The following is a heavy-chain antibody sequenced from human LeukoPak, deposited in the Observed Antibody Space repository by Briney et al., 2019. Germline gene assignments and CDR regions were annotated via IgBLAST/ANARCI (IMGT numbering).Heavy chain of an antibody. V-gene: IGHV4-59*12. D-gene: IGHD6-13*01. CDR1: GGSINNYY. Sequence: PSETLSLTCTVSGGSINNYYWSWIRQPPGKGQEWIGYIYYSGSTNYNPSLKSRVTISVDTSKNQFSLKLSSVTAADTAVYYCARRASFRYSSSWYTPAYFDYWGQGTLVTVSS. CDR2: IYYSGST. CDR3: ARRASFRYSSSWYTPAYFDY. J-gene: IGHJ4*02.